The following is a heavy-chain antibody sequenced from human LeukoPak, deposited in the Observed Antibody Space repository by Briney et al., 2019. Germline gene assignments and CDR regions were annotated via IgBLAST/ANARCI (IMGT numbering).Heavy chain of an antibody. D-gene: IGHD1-26*01. V-gene: IGHV4-61*02. CDR1: GYSISRGYS. CDR2: IYTSGST. Sequence: SETLSLTCTVSGYSISRGYSWGWIRPPAGKGLEWIGRIYTSGSTNYNPSLKSRVTISVDTSKNQFSLKLSSVTAADTAVYYCARDRVGAAGWVAFDIWGQGTMVTVSS. J-gene: IGHJ3*02. CDR3: ARDRVGAAGWVAFDI.